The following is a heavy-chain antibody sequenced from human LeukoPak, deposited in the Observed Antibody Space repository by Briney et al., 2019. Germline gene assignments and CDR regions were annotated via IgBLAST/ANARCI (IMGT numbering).Heavy chain of an antibody. CDR1: GYTFTGYY. CDR2: INPNSGGT. J-gene: IGHJ4*02. CDR3: AREAGYSSGWDLDY. V-gene: IGHV1-2*02. Sequence: ASVKVSCKASGYTFTGYYMHWVRQAPGQGLEWMGWINPNSGGTNYAQKFQGRVTMTRDTSISTAYMELSRLRPDDTAVYYCAREAGYSSGWDLDYWGQGTLVTVSS. D-gene: IGHD6-19*01.